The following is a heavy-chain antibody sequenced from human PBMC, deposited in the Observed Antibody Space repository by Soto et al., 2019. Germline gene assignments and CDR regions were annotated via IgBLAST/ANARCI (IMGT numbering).Heavy chain of an antibody. CDR3: ARGGGGYARPGSHYVRAV. CDR2: IYYSGST. J-gene: IGHJ6*02. Sequence: QVQLQESGPGLVKPSQTLSLTCTVSGGSIRSGDYYWSWIRQPPGKGLEWIGYIYYSGSTYYHPSLRVRFTNSEDTSNTHFSWGWASVTAADPALYYCARGGGGYARPGSHYVRAVGGQGPTAPFSS. CDR1: GGSIRSGDYY. V-gene: IGHV4-30-4*01. D-gene: IGHD5-12*01.